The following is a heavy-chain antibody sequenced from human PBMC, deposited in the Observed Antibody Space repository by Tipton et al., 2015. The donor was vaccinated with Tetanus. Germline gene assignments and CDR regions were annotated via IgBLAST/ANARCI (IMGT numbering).Heavy chain of an antibody. J-gene: IGHJ3*01. CDR3: ARRSYCTSTRCFDAFDL. Sequence: TLSLTCSVSGGSLRSGDHYWSWIRQPPGKGLEWLAYISSSGSTNSNYSLKSRITMSRDTSKNQFSLKLASVTAADTAVYFCARRSYCTSTRCFDAFDLWGPGTRVTVSS. V-gene: IGHV4-61*08. CDR2: ISSSGST. CDR1: GGSLRSGDHY. D-gene: IGHD2-8*01.